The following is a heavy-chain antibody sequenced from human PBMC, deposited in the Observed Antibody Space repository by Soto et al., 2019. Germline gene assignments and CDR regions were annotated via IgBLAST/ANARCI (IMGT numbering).Heavy chain of an antibody. CDR2: INSRSSTI. J-gene: IGHJ4*02. CDR3: ARVYGTGYTFDY. Sequence: PGGSLRLSCATSGFTFTTYTMSWVRQAPGKGPEWVSYINSRSSTIYYADSVKGRFTISRDNAKNSLFLQMNSLRDEDTAVYYCARVYGTGYTFDYWGRGTLVTVSS. D-gene: IGHD3-9*01. CDR1: GFTFTTYT. V-gene: IGHV3-48*02.